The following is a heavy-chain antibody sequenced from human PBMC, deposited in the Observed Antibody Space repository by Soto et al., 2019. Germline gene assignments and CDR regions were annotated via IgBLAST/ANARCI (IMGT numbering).Heavy chain of an antibody. CDR1: GDTITSFS. CDR2: ISTTGNT. Sequence: SETLSLTCTVSGDTITSFSWNWIRQSAGKGLEWIGRISTTGNTHYNPSLENRVTMSLDASKNQFSLKLTSVTAADTAVYYCEGESGENWSYEAYWGQGTLVTVSS. CDR3: EGESGENWSYEAY. V-gene: IGHV4-4*07. D-gene: IGHD1-7*01. J-gene: IGHJ4*02.